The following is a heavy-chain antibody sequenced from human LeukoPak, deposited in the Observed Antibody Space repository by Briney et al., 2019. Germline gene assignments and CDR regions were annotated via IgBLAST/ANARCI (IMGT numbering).Heavy chain of an antibody. Sequence: PGRSLRLSCAASGFTFDDYAMHWVRQAPGKGLEWVSGISWNSGSIGYADSVKGRFTISRDNAKNSLCLQMNSLRAEDTALYYCAKAASISLWFGEFNWFDPWGQGTLVTVSS. D-gene: IGHD3-10*01. CDR3: AKAASISLWFGEFNWFDP. J-gene: IGHJ5*02. CDR1: GFTFDDYA. CDR2: ISWNSGSI. V-gene: IGHV3-9*01.